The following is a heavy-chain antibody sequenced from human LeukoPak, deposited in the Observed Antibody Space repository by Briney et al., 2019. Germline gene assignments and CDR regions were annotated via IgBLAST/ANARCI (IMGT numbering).Heavy chain of an antibody. CDR3: ARGRGSSGRTNWFDP. Sequence: ASVKVSCKASGYTFTSYDINWVRQATGQGLEWMGWMNPNSGNTGYAQKFQGRVTMTRNTSISTANMELSSLRSEDTAVYYCARGRGSSGRTNWFDPWGQGTLVTVSS. D-gene: IGHD6-13*01. CDR2: MNPNSGNT. J-gene: IGHJ5*02. CDR1: GYTFTSYD. V-gene: IGHV1-8*01.